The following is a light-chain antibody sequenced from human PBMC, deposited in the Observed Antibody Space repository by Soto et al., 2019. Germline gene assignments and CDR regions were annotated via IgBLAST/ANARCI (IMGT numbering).Light chain of an antibody. V-gene: IGLV2-14*01. CDR1: SSDVGGYNY. CDR3: SSYTSSSTVV. Sequence: QSALTQPASVSGSPGQSITISCTGTSSDVGGYNYVSWYQQHPGKAPKLMIYEVSNRPSGVSNRFSGSKSGNTASLTISGLQAEGEADYYCSSYTSSSTVVFGTGTKVTVL. J-gene: IGLJ1*01. CDR2: EVS.